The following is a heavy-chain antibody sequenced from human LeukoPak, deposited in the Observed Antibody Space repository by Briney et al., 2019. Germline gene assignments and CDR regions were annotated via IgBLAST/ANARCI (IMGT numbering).Heavy chain of an antibody. V-gene: IGHV1-24*01. D-gene: IGHD2-2*01. CDR3: ATYSSTSRNYYYYGMDV. Sequence: EASVKVSCTVSGYTLTELSMHWVRQAPGKGLEWMGGFDPEDGETIYAQKFQGRVTMTEDTSTDTAYMELSSLRSEDTAVYYCATYSSTSRNYYYYGMDVWGKGTTVTVSS. CDR2: FDPEDGET. CDR1: GYTLTELS. J-gene: IGHJ6*04.